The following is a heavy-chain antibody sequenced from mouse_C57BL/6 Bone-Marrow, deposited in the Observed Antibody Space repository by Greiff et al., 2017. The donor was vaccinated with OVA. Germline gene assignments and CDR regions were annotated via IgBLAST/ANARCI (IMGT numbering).Heavy chain of an antibody. D-gene: IGHD2-2*01. CDR3: TVWLRRRGDY. V-gene: IGHV1-15*01. J-gene: IGHJ2*01. CDR1: GYTFTDYE. CDR2: IDPETGGT. Sequence: QVQLQQSGAELVRPGASVTLSCKASGYTFTDYEMHWVKQTPVHGLEWIGAIDPETGGTAYNQKFKGKAILTADKSSSTAYMELRSLTSEDSAVYYCTVWLRRRGDYWGQGTTLTVSS.